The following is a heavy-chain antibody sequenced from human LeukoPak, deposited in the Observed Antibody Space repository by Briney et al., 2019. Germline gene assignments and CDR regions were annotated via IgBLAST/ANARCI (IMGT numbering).Heavy chain of an antibody. Sequence: HSGRSLRLSCAASGFTFSSYGMHWVRQAPGKGLEWVAVVWYDGSKKYSADSVKGRITISRDDSKNTLYLQMNSLRAEDTAVYYCARVGRALYDSSGYWVLSMRRGAFDIWGQGTMVTVSS. CDR1: GFTFSSYG. CDR2: VWYDGSKK. D-gene: IGHD3-22*01. J-gene: IGHJ3*02. CDR3: ARVGRALYDSSGYWVLSMRRGAFDI. V-gene: IGHV3-33*01.